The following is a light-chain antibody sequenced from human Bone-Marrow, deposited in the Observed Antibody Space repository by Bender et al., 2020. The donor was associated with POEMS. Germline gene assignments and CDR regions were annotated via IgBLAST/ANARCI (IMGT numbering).Light chain of an antibody. CDR2: HNT. CDR3: QVWDSDGDRVV. Sequence: SYVLTQPPSVSVAPGKTAKIPCSGDNIGEKLVHWYQQTPGQAPVAVVYHNTDWPSGIPERVSGSNNGQTATLTISRVEAGDEAYFFCQVWDSDGDRVVCGGGTKLTV. V-gene: IGLV3-21*03. CDR1: NIGEKL. J-gene: IGLJ2*01.